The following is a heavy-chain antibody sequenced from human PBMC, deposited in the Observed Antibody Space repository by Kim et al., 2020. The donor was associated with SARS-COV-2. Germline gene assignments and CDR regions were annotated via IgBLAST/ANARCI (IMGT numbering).Heavy chain of an antibody. D-gene: IGHD6-19*01. CDR1: GFTFSSYW. CDR2: INSDGSTI. J-gene: IGHJ4*02. CDR3: SRRAYSSGWWYFDY. V-gene: IGHV3-74*01. Sequence: GGSLRLSCAASGFTFSSYWMHWVRQAPGKGLVWVSRINSDGSTISYADSVKGRFTISRDNAKNTLYLQMNRLRAEDTAVYYCSRRAYSSGWWYFDYWGQGTLVTVSS.